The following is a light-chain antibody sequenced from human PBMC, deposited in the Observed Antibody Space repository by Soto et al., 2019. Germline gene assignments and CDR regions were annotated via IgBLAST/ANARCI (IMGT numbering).Light chain of an antibody. CDR2: DAS. V-gene: IGKV3-20*01. CDR1: QSVSSSY. Sequence: EIVLTQSPGTLSLSPGGRSTLSFSSSQSVSSSYLAWYQQKPGQAPRLLINDASSRATGIPDRFSGSGSGTDFTLTISRLEPEDFAVYYCQQYGSSPPTFGQGTKVDI. J-gene: IGKJ1*01. CDR3: QQYGSSPPT.